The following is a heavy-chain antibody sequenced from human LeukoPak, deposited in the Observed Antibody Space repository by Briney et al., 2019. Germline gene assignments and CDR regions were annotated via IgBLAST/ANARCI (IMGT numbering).Heavy chain of an antibody. CDR1: GYTFTSYD. CDR2: MNPNSGNT. V-gene: IGHV1-8*01. CDR3: ARYSVLRYFDDDAFGI. J-gene: IGHJ3*02. D-gene: IGHD3-9*01. Sequence: VASVKVSCKASGYTFTSYDINWVRQATGQGLEWMGWMNPNSGNTGYAQKFQGRVTMTRNTSISTAYMELSSLRSEDTAVYYCARYSVLRYFDDDAFGIWGQGTMVTVSS.